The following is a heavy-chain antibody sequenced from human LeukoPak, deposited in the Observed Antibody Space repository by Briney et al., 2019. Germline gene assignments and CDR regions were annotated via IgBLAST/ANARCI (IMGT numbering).Heavy chain of an antibody. CDR1: GYTFTGYY. CDR3: ASLMDYDSSGYPFDI. Sequence: ASVKVSCKASGYTFTGYYMHWVRQAPGQGLEWMGWINPNSGGTNYAQKFQGRVTMTRDTSISTAYMELSRLRSDDTAVYYCASLMDYDSSGYPFDIWGQGTMVTVSS. CDR2: INPNSGGT. V-gene: IGHV1-2*02. D-gene: IGHD3-22*01. J-gene: IGHJ3*02.